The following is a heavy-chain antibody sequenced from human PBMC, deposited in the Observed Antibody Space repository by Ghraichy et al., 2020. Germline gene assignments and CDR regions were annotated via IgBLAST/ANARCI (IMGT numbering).Heavy chain of an antibody. D-gene: IGHD2-2*01. Sequence: GESLNISCAASGFTFDDYGMSWVRQAPGKGLEWVSGINWNGGSTGYADSVKGRFTISRDNAKNSLYLQMNSLRAEDTALYYCARVAVVPAAMSWSYMDVWGKGTTVTVSS. CDR3: ARVAVVPAAMSWSYMDV. V-gene: IGHV3-20*04. J-gene: IGHJ6*03. CDR2: INWNGGST. CDR1: GFTFDDYG.